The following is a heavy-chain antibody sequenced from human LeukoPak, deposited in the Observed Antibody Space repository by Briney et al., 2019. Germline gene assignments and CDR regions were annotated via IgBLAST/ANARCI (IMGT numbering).Heavy chain of an antibody. CDR1: GYSFTSYW. Sequence: GESLKISCQGSGYSFTSYWIGWVRQMPGKGLEWMGIIYPGDSDTRYSPSFQGQVAISADKSISTAYLQWSSLKASDTAMYYCASSDSSSWSGNYFDYWGQGTLVTVSS. J-gene: IGHJ4*02. V-gene: IGHV5-51*01. D-gene: IGHD6-13*01. CDR2: IYPGDSDT. CDR3: ASSDSSSWSGNYFDY.